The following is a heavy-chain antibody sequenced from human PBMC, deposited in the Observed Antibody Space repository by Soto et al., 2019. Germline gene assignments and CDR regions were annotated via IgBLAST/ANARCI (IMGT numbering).Heavy chain of an antibody. CDR2: IYHSGNT. CDR3: ARDPGR. Sequence: PSETLSLTCTVAGGSISTSTFYWSWMRQPPGKGLEWIGNIYHSGNTYYNPSLKSRVTISVDRSKNQFSLKLSSVTAADTAVYYCARDPGRWGQGTLVTVSS. J-gene: IGHJ4*02. CDR1: GGSISTSTFY. V-gene: IGHV4-30-2*01.